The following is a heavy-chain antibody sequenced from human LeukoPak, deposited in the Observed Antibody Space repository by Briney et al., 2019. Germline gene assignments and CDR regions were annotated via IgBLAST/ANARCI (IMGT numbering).Heavy chain of an antibody. V-gene: IGHV4-59*12. CDR2: IYYSGST. Sequence: SETLSLTCTVSGGSISSYYWSWIRQPPGKGLEWIGYIYYSGSTYYNPSLKSRVTISVDTSKNQFSLKLSSVTAADTAVYYCARLLHPMVRGVIFDYWGQGTLVTVSS. CDR3: ARLLHPMVRGVIFDY. D-gene: IGHD3-10*01. J-gene: IGHJ4*02. CDR1: GGSISSYY.